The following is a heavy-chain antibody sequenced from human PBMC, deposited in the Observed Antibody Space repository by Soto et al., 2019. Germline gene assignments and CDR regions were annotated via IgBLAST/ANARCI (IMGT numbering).Heavy chain of an antibody. D-gene: IGHD3-3*01. CDR3: ARDPITIFGVVTLNWFDP. CDR2: ISAYNGNT. Sequence: ASVKVSCKASGYTFPSYGISWVRQAPGQGLEWMGWISAYNGNTNYAQKLQGRVTMTTDTSTSTAYMELRSLRSDDTAVYYCARDPITIFGVVTLNWFDPWGQGTLVTVSS. J-gene: IGHJ5*02. CDR1: GYTFPSYG. V-gene: IGHV1-18*01.